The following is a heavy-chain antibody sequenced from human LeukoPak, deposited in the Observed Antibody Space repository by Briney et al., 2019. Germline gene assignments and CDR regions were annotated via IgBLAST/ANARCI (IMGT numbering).Heavy chain of an antibody. Sequence: PSETLSLTCAVYGGSFSGYYWSWIRQPPGKGLEWIGEINHSGSTNYNPSLKSRVTISVDTSKNQFSLKLSSVTAADTAVYYCARGSFDYIGGSYRLFDYWGQGTLVTFSS. CDR1: GGSFSGYY. D-gene: IGHD3-16*02. J-gene: IGHJ4*02. CDR3: ARGSFDYIGGSYRLFDY. V-gene: IGHV4-34*01. CDR2: INHSGST.